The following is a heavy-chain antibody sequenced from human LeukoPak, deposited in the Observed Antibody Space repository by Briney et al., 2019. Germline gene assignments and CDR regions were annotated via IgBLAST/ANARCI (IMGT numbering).Heavy chain of an antibody. Sequence: PGRSLRLSCAASGFTLSSHGMHWVRQAPGKGLEWVAVVGTDASAKFYADSMKGRFTISRDNSKNTVYLEVNSLRDEDTAVYYCATEGAWGNWYFDLWGRGALVTVSS. CDR2: VGTDASAK. D-gene: IGHD7-27*01. J-gene: IGHJ2*01. CDR3: ATEGAWGNWYFDL. V-gene: IGHV3-30*03. CDR1: GFTLSSHG.